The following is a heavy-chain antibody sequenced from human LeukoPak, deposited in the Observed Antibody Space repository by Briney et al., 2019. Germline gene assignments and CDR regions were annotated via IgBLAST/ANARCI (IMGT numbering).Heavy chain of an antibody. CDR2: IYTSGST. CDR3: ARDGLWFGELLVYYGMDV. V-gene: IGHV4-4*07. Sequence: EPSETLSLTCTVSGGSISSYYWSWIQQPAGKGLERIGRIYTSGSTNYNPSLKSRVTMSVDTSKNQFSLKLSSVTAADTAVYYCARDGLWFGELLVYYGMDVWGQGTTVTVSS. J-gene: IGHJ6*02. D-gene: IGHD3-10*01. CDR1: GGSISSYY.